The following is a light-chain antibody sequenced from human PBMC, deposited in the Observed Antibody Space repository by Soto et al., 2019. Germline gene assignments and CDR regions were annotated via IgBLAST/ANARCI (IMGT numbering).Light chain of an antibody. J-gene: IGKJ5*01. CDR2: DAS. CDR3: QQRHMWPIT. CDR1: QSVRSN. V-gene: IGKV3-11*01. Sequence: EIVMTQSPATLSVSPGERATLSFRASQSVRSNLAWYQQKPGQAPRLLIYDASNRATGIPARFSGSGSGTDFTLTISSLEPEDSAVYYCQQRHMWPITFGQGTRLEIK.